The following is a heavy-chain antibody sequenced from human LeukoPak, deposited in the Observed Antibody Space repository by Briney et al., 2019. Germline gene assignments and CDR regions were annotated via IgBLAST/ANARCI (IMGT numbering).Heavy chain of an antibody. CDR2: ISSSSSYI. J-gene: IGHJ4*02. CDR1: GFTFSSYS. D-gene: IGHD6-19*01. Sequence: GGSLRLSCAASGFTFSSYSMNWVRQAPGKGLEWVPSISSSSSYIYYADSVKGRFTISRDNAKNSLYLQMNSLRAEDTAVYYCARQRLSSGWYSPFDYWGQGTLVTVSS. CDR3: ARQRLSSGWYSPFDY. V-gene: IGHV3-21*01.